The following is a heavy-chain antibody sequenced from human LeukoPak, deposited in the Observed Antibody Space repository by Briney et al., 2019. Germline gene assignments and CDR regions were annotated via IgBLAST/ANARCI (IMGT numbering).Heavy chain of an antibody. J-gene: IGHJ4*02. V-gene: IGHV3-23*01. D-gene: IGHD2-2*01. CDR1: GFTFSSYA. CDR2: ISGSGGST. CDR3: AKDHPGYCSSTSCYSDY. Sequence: QPGGSLRLSCAASGFTFSSYAMSWVRQAPGKGLEWVSAISGSGGSTYYADSVKGRFTISRDNSKNTLYLQMNSLRAEDTDVYYCAKDHPGYCSSTSCYSDYWGQGTLVTVSS.